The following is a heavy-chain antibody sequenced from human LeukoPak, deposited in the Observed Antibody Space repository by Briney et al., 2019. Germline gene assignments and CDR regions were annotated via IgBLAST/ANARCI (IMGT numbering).Heavy chain of an antibody. Sequence: GGSLRLSCAASGFTFSNAWMSWVRQAPGKGLEWVGRIKSKTDGGTTDYAAPVKGRFTISRDDSKNTLYLQMNSLKTEDTAVYYCTTAFPGYCSSTSCYRTYYYDSSPAGVDAFDIWGQGTMVTVSS. CDR3: TTAFPGYCSSTSCYRTYYYDSSPAGVDAFDI. J-gene: IGHJ3*02. D-gene: IGHD2-2*01. V-gene: IGHV3-15*01. CDR1: GFTFSNAW. CDR2: IKSKTDGGTT.